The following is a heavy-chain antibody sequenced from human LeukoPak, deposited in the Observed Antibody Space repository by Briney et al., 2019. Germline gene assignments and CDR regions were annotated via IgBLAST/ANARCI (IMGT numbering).Heavy chain of an antibody. CDR1: GFTVSSNY. D-gene: IGHD1-1*01. CDR2: TYSDVNT. V-gene: IGHV3-53*01. Sequence: SGESLRLSCAASGFTVSSNYMSWVRQAGGQGLGWVSITYSDVNTNYADSVNGRFTISRDNSKNTLSLQMNSLRAEDTAVYYCARKNDLYNAAFDIWGQGTVVTVSS. J-gene: IGHJ3*02. CDR3: ARKNDLYNAAFDI.